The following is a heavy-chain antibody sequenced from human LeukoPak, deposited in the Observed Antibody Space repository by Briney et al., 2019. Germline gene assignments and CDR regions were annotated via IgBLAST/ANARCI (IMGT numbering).Heavy chain of an antibody. CDR3: ARGLDFLAVDY. CDR2: IYISGSGST. Sequence: PSETLSLTCTVSGGSISSYYWSWIRQPAGKGLEWIGRIYISGSGSTNYNPSLKSRVTMSVDTSKNQFSLKLSSVTAADTAVYYCARGLDFLAVDYWGQGTLVTVSS. J-gene: IGHJ4*02. CDR1: GGSISSYY. V-gene: IGHV4-4*07. D-gene: IGHD3-3*01.